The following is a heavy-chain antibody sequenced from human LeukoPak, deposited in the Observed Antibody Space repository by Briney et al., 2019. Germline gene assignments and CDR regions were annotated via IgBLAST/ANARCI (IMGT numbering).Heavy chain of an antibody. Sequence: GGSLRLSCAASGFTFDDYAMHWVRQAPGKGLEWVSGISWNSGSIGYADSVKGRFTISRDNAKNSLYLQMNSLRAEDTAVYYCVRETYTGSGSYAVWGQGTLVTVSS. D-gene: IGHD3-10*01. V-gene: IGHV3-9*01. CDR1: GFTFDDYA. J-gene: IGHJ4*02. CDR3: VRETYTGSGSYAV. CDR2: ISWNSGSI.